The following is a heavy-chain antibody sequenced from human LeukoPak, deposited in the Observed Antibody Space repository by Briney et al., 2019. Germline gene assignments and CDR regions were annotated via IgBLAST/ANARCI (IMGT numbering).Heavy chain of an antibody. J-gene: IGHJ5*02. CDR3: ARGGFDGSGSYPGWFDP. CDR2: MNPNSGNT. Sequence: ASVKVSCKASGYTFTSYDINWVRQATGQGLEWMGWMNPNSGNTGYAQKFQGRVTMTRNTSISTAYMELSSLRSEDTAVYYCARGGFDGSGSYPGWFDPWGQGTLVTVSS. D-gene: IGHD3-10*01. V-gene: IGHV1-8*01. CDR1: GYTFTSYD.